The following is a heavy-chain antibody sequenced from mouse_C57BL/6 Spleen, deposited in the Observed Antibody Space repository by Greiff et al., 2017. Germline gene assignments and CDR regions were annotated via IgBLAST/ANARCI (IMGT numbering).Heavy chain of an antibody. V-gene: IGHV14-3*01. CDR1: GFNIKNTY. CDR3: VHSSPYAMDY. D-gene: IGHD1-1*01. Sequence: EVQGVESVAELVRPGASVKLSCTASGFNIKNTYMHWVKQRPEQGLEWIGRIDPANGNTKYAPKFQGKATITADTSSNTAYLQLSSLTSEDTAIYYGVHSSPYAMDYWGQGTSVTVSS. CDR2: IDPANGNT. J-gene: IGHJ4*01.